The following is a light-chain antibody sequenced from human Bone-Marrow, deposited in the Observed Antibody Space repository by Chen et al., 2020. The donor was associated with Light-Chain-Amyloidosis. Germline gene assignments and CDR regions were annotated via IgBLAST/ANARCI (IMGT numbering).Light chain of an antibody. J-gene: IGKJ2*01. CDR3: LQHSRYPYT. CDR2: AAT. Sequence: DIQMTQSPSSLSASVGDRVTITCRASQGIRNEVGWYQQKLGKAPKRLIYAATNLQSGVPSRFTGRGSGTECTLAISSLQAEDFATYYCLQHSRYPYTCGQGTKLEIK. CDR1: QGIRNE. V-gene: IGKV1-17*01.